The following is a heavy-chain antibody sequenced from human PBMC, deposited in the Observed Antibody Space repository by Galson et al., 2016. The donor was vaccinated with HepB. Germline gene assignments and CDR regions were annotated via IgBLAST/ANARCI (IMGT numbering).Heavy chain of an antibody. CDR3: ATKNSPSGGVFDY. D-gene: IGHD6-6*01. V-gene: IGHV3-23*01. Sequence: SLRLSCAASGITFSSYAMNWVRQAPGMGLEWVSVMSATSGTTYYADSVKGRFTVSRDNSKSTLYLQMNSLRVEDTAVYFCATKNSPSGGVFDYWGQGTLVTVSS. J-gene: IGHJ4*02. CDR2: MSATSGTT. CDR1: GITFSSYA.